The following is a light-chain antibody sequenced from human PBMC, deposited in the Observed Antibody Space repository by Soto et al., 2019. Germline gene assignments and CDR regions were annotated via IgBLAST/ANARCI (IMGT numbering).Light chain of an antibody. Sequence: EIVLTQSPGTLSLSPGERATLSCRASQSVSSIYLAWNQQKPGQAPRLLIYGASSMATRIPDRFSGSGSGTDITLTISRLEPEDFAVYYCQQYGSSGYTFGQGTKLEIK. CDR1: QSVSSIY. J-gene: IGKJ2*01. CDR3: QQYGSSGYT. V-gene: IGKV3-20*01. CDR2: GAS.